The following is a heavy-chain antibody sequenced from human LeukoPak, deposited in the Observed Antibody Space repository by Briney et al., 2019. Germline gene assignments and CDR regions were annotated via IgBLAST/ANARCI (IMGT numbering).Heavy chain of an antibody. D-gene: IGHD5-12*01. J-gene: IGHJ4*02. Sequence: GGSLRLSCAASGFTFSSYEMNWVRQAPGKGLEWVSYISSSGSTIYYADSVKGRFTISRDNAKNSLYLQTNSLRAEDTAVYYCARSKTSGYKDYFDYWGQGTLVTVSS. CDR1: GFTFSSYE. CDR2: ISSSGSTI. CDR3: ARSKTSGYKDYFDY. V-gene: IGHV3-48*03.